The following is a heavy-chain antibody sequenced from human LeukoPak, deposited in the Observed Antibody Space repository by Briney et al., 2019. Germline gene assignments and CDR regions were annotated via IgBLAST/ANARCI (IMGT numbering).Heavy chain of an antibody. J-gene: IGHJ5*02. CDR3: ARWEKVLLGSGGKGWFDP. Sequence: SGTLSLTCAVSGGSISSSNWWSWVRQPPGKGLEWIGEIYHSGSTNYNPSLKSRVTISVDKSKNQFSLKLSSVTAADTAVYYCARWEKVLLGSGGKGWFDPWGQGTLVTVSS. V-gene: IGHV4-4*02. CDR2: IYHSGST. D-gene: IGHD3-10*01. CDR1: GGSISSSNW.